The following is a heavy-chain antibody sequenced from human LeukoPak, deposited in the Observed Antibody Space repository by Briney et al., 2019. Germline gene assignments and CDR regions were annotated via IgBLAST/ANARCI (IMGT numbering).Heavy chain of an antibody. Sequence: SETLSLTCTVSGGSISTYYWNWIRQPAGKGLEWIGRIFSSGNTNYNPSLKSRVTMSVDTAKNQFSLKLSSVTAADTAVYYCARGERWDDILTGYYFDYWGQGTLVTVSS. D-gene: IGHD3-9*01. V-gene: IGHV4-4*07. CDR3: ARGERWDDILTGYYFDY. CDR2: IFSSGNT. CDR1: GGSISTYY. J-gene: IGHJ4*02.